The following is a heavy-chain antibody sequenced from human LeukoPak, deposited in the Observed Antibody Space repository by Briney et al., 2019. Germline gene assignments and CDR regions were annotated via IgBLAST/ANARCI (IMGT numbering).Heavy chain of an antibody. V-gene: IGHV4-34*01. CDR1: GGSFSDYI. CDR2: INYSGST. CDR3: ARHEGSPYSSSWLEGAWFDP. J-gene: IGHJ5*02. D-gene: IGHD6-13*01. Sequence: SETLSLTCAVDGGSFSDYIWSWIRQPPGRGPEWVGEINYSGSTYYNPSLKSRVTISVDTSKNQFSLKLSSVTAADTAVYYCARHEGSPYSSSWLEGAWFDPWGQGTLVTVSS.